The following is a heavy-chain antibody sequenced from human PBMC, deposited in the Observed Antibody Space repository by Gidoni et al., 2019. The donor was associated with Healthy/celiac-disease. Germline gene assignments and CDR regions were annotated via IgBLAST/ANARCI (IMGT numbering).Heavy chain of an antibody. J-gene: IGHJ5*02. Sequence: EVQLVESGGGVVRPGVSLRLSCAASGFTFDDYGMSWVRQAPGKGLEWVSGINWNGGSTGYADSVKCRFTISRDNAKNSLYLQMNSLRAEDTALYYCARSRNPILDWRDWFDPWGQGTLVTVSS. CDR1: GFTFDDYG. D-gene: IGHD3-3*01. CDR3: ARSRNPILDWRDWFDP. CDR2: INWNGGST. V-gene: IGHV3-20*04.